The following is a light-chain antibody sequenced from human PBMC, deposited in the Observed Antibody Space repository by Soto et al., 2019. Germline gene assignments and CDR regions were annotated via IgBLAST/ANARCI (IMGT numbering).Light chain of an antibody. J-gene: IGLJ2*01. V-gene: IGLV1-40*01. Sequence: QSPSVSGAPGQRVTISCTGSSSNIGAGYDVHWYQQLPGTAPKLLIYGNSNRPSGVPDRFSGSKSGTSASLAITGLQAEDEADYYCQSYDSSLSAVVFGGGTKLTVL. CDR2: GNS. CDR3: QSYDSSLSAVV. CDR1: SSNIGAGYD.